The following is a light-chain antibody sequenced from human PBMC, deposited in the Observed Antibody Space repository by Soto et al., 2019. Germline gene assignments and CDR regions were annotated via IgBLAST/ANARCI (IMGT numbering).Light chain of an antibody. Sequence: EIVLTQSPGTLSLSPGERATLSFRASQSVSSSYLAWYQHKPGQAPRLLIYGASSRATGIPDRFSGSGSGTDFTLTISRLEPEDFAVYYCQQYGSSGTFGQGTKVDIK. V-gene: IGKV3-20*01. J-gene: IGKJ1*01. CDR3: QQYGSSGT. CDR1: QSVSSSY. CDR2: GAS.